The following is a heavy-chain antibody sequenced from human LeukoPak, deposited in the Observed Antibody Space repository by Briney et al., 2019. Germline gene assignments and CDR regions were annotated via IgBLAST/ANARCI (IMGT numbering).Heavy chain of an antibody. CDR1: GGSISSYY. CDR2: IYYSGST. V-gene: IGHV4-59*01. CDR3: ARDLARTFGGSPMSPHLDYYYYMDV. Sequence: PSETLSLTCTVSGGSISSYYWSWIRQPPGKGLEWIGYIYYSGSTNYNPSLKSRVTISVDTSKNQFSLKLSSVTAADTAVYYCARDLARTFGGSPMSPHLDYYYYMDVWGKGTTVTVSS. J-gene: IGHJ6*03. D-gene: IGHD3-10*01.